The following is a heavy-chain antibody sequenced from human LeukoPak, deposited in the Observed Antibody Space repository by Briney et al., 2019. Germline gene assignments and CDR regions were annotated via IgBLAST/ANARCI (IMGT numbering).Heavy chain of an antibody. CDR1: VFTFSSYS. V-gene: IGHV3-21*01. J-gene: IGHJ3*02. D-gene: IGHD3-10*01. CDR2: ISSSSSYI. CDR3: ARVYDRWFGESSRAFDI. Sequence: GGPLRLSCAAWVFTFSSYSMNWLRDAPGKGLEWLSSISSSSSYIYYADSVKGRFTISRDNAKNSLYLQMNSLRAEDTAVYYCARVYDRWFGESSRAFDIWGQGTMVTVSS.